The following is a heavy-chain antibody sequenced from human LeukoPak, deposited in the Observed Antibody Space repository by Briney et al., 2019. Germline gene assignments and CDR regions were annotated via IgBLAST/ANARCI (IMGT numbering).Heavy chain of an antibody. CDR2: IRSKANSYAT. CDR1: GFTFSGSA. D-gene: IGHD6-13*01. CDR3: TRLTSYSSSFS. J-gene: IGHJ5*02. V-gene: IGHV3-73*01. Sequence: PGGPLRLSCAASGFTFSGSAMHWVRQASGKGLEWVGRIRSKANSYATAYAASVKGRFTISRDDSKNTAYLQMNSLKTEDTAVYYCTRLTSYSSSFSWGQGTLVTVSS.